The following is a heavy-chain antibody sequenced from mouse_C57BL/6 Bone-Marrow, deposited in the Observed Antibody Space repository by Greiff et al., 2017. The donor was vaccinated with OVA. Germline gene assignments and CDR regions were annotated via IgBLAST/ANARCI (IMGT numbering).Heavy chain of an antibody. V-gene: IGHV1-81*01. CDR2: IYPRSGNT. J-gene: IGHJ1*03. CDR1: GYTFTSYG. CDR3: ARSEGDCDWYFEV. Sequence: QVQLQQSGAELARPGASVKLSCKASGYTFTSYGISWVKQRTGQGLEWIGEIYPRSGNTYYNEKFKGKATLTADKSSSTAYMELRSLTSEDSAVYFCARSEGDCDWYFEVWGTGTTVTVSS.